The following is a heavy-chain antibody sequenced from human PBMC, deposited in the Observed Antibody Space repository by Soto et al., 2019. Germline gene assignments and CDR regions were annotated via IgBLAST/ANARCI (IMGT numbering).Heavy chain of an antibody. Sequence: KESGPVLVKPTETLTLTCTVSGFSLSNARMGVSWIRQPPGKALEWLAHIFSNDEKSYSTSLKSRLTISKDTSKSQVVLTMTNMDPVDTATYYCARLGDEIYYYYYGMDVWGQGTTVTVSS. CDR1: GFSLSNARMG. CDR2: IFSNDEK. CDR3: ARLGDEIYYYYYGMDV. J-gene: IGHJ6*02. V-gene: IGHV2-26*01.